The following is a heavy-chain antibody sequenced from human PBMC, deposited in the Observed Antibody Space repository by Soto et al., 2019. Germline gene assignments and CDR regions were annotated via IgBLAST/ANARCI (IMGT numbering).Heavy chain of an antibody. CDR2: INQDGSEK. CDR3: SGGVGYAF. V-gene: IGHV3-7*04. Sequence: EVHLVESGGGLVQTGGSLRLSCAIFESTVSRDWMNWVRQAPGKGLEWVAHINQDGSEKYYVDSVKGRFTISRDNAKKSLYLQMTRLRPADTAIYYCSGGVGYAFWGQGTLVTVSS. J-gene: IGHJ4*02. CDR1: ESTVSRDW. D-gene: IGHD2-8*02.